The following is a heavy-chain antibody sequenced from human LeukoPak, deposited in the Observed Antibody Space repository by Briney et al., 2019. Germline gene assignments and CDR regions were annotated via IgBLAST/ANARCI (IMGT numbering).Heavy chain of an antibody. D-gene: IGHD5-18*01. Sequence: GGSLRLSCEGSGFTFSSYAMNWVRQAPGKGLEWVSAITGSGGSTYYADSVKGRFTISRDNSKNTLYLQMNSLRAEDTAVYYCATETRYSDGGGHWGQGTRVTVTS. CDR1: GFTFSSYA. CDR2: ITGSGGST. V-gene: IGHV3-23*01. J-gene: IGHJ4*02. CDR3: ATETRYSDGGGH.